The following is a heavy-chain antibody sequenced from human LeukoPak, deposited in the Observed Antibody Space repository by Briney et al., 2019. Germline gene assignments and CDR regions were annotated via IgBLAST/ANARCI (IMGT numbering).Heavy chain of an antibody. CDR3: AELGITMIGGV. J-gene: IGHJ6*04. CDR2: ISENSGDT. Sequence: GGSLRLSCVASGFTFSASYMTWVRQPPGKGLEWLSYISENSGDTNYADSVKGRFTVSRDNAKNSLYLQMNSLRVEDTAVYYCAELGITMIGGVWGKGTTVTISS. CDR1: GFTFSASY. D-gene: IGHD3-10*02. V-gene: IGHV3/OR16-9*01.